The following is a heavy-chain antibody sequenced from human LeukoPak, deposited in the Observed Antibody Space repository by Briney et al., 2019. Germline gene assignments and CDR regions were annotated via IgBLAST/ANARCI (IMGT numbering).Heavy chain of an antibody. Sequence: GGSLRLSCAASGFHFDNYWMTWVRQAPGKGLEWVSVIYISGSTYYADSVKGRFTISRDNSKNTLYLQMNSLRAEDTAVYYCAREVASTYNWFDPWGQGTLVTVSS. V-gene: IGHV3-53*01. CDR2: IYISGST. CDR3: AREVASTYNWFDP. J-gene: IGHJ5*02. CDR1: GFHFDNYW. D-gene: IGHD5/OR15-5a*01.